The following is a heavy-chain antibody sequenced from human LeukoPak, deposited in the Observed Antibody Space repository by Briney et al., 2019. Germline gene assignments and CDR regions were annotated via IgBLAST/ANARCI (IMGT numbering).Heavy chain of an antibody. V-gene: IGHV3-23*01. D-gene: IGHD2-2*01. J-gene: IGHJ6*02. CDR3: AKGAKNCSSTSCTYYYYYYGMDV. CDR2: ISGSGGST. CDR1: GFTFNSYA. Sequence: GGSLRLSCAASGFTFNSYAMSWVRQAPGKGLEWVSAISGSGGSTYYADSVKGRFTISRDNSKNTLYLQMNSLRAEDTAVYYCAKGAKNCSSTSCTYYYYYYGMDVWGQGTTVTVSS.